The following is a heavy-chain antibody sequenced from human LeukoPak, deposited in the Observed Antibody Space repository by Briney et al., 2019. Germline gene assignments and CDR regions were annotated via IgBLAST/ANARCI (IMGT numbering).Heavy chain of an antibody. Sequence: ASVKVSCKASGYTFTSYGISWVRQAPGQGLEWMGWINTYNGNTNYAQKLQGRVTMTTDTSTSTAYMGLRSLRSDDTAVYYCARVETTVETLFDYWGQGTLVTVSS. CDR3: ARVETTVETLFDY. V-gene: IGHV1-18*01. CDR1: GYTFTSYG. J-gene: IGHJ4*02. D-gene: IGHD4-23*01. CDR2: INTYNGNT.